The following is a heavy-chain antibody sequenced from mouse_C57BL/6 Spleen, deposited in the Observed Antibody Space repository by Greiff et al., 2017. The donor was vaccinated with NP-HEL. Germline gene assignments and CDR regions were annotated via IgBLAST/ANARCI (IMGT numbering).Heavy chain of an antibody. CDR2: ISDGGSYT. CDR3: ARHRHYYGSLDY. D-gene: IGHD1-1*01. Sequence: EVMLVESGGGLVKPGGSLKLSCAASGFTFSSYAMSWVRQTPEKRLEWVATISDGGSYTYYPDNVKGRFTISRDNAKNNLYLQMSHLKSEDTAMYYCARHRHYYGSLDYWGQGTTLTVSS. V-gene: IGHV5-4*03. CDR1: GFTFSSYA. J-gene: IGHJ2*01.